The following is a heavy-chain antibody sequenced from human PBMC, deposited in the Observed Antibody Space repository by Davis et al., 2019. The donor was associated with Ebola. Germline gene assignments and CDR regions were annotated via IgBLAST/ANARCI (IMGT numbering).Heavy chain of an antibody. J-gene: IGHJ5*02. CDR3: ARGPIVARPGNWFDP. CDR1: GGSMNSGGYY. D-gene: IGHD6-6*01. V-gene: IGHV4-31*03. CDR2: IHDTGTT. Sequence: PSETLSLTCTVAGGSMNSGGYYWNWIRQHPGKGLEWIGYIHDTGTTYYNPSLKSRLTMSVDTSKNQFSLKLTSVTTADTAFYYCARGPIVARPGNWFDPWGQGALVTVSS.